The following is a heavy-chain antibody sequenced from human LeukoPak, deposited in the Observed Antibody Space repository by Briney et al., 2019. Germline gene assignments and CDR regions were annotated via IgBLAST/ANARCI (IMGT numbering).Heavy chain of an antibody. CDR3: AKDAFYGSGREGPGYYFDY. D-gene: IGHD3-10*01. CDR1: GFTFSNYG. CDR2: IRYDGSNK. Sequence: GGSLRLSCGASGFTFSNYGMLWVRQAPGKGLEWVAFIRYDGSNKLYADSVKGRFTISRDNSKNTLYLQMNSLRAEDTAVYYCAKDAFYGSGREGPGYYFDYWGQGTLVTVSS. V-gene: IGHV3-30*02. J-gene: IGHJ4*02.